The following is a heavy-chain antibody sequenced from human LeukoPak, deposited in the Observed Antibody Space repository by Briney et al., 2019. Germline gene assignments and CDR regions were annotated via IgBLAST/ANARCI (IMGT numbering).Heavy chain of an antibody. D-gene: IGHD2-2*01. CDR2: IYYSGST. Sequence: SETLSLTXTVSGGSISSSSYYWGWIRQPPGKGLEWIGSIYYSGSTYYNPSLKSRVTISVDTSKNQFSLKLSSVTAADTAVYYCARHSVVPAAIWFDPWGQGTLVTVSS. CDR3: ARHSVVPAAIWFDP. CDR1: GGSISSSSYY. J-gene: IGHJ5*02. V-gene: IGHV4-39*01.